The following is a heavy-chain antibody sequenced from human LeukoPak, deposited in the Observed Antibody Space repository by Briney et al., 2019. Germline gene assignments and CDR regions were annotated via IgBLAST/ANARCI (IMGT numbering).Heavy chain of an antibody. CDR2: IYSGGST. Sequence: GGSLRLSCAASGFTVSSNYMSWVRQAPGKGLEWVSVIYSGGSTYYADSVKGRFTISRDNSKNTLYLQMNSLRAEDTAVYYCARDGGSYAEVTGYFDLWGRGTLVTVSS. CDR1: GFTVSSNY. J-gene: IGHJ2*01. CDR3: ARDGGSYAEVTGYFDL. V-gene: IGHV3-66*01. D-gene: IGHD1-26*01.